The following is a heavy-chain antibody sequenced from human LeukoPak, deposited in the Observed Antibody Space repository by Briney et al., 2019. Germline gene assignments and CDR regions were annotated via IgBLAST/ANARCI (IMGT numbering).Heavy chain of an antibody. Sequence: PGGSLRLSCAASGFTFSSYALHWVRQAPGKGLEWVANINQDGSEKYYVDSVKGRFTISRDNARNSLYLQMNSLRTEDTSVYYCAPHCSSASCPDYWGQGTLVTVSS. CDR3: APHCSSASCPDY. J-gene: IGHJ4*02. CDR1: GFTFSSYA. D-gene: IGHD2-2*01. V-gene: IGHV3-7*01. CDR2: INQDGSEK.